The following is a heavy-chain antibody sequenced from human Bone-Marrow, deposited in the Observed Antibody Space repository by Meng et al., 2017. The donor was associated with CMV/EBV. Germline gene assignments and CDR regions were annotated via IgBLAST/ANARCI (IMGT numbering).Heavy chain of an antibody. D-gene: IGHD3-10*01. V-gene: IGHV4-4*07. CDR3: ARFNSYGSGSRKFPNWFDP. Sequence: VQPGQSRRGLVKPSETLSLPCTVSGGLISSYYWGWIRQPAGKGLEWIGRIYTSGSTNHNPSLKSRVTMSVDTSKNQFSLKLSSVTAADTAVYYCARFNSYGSGSRKFPNWFDPWGQGTLVTVSS. J-gene: IGHJ5*02. CDR2: IYTSGST. CDR1: GGLISSYY.